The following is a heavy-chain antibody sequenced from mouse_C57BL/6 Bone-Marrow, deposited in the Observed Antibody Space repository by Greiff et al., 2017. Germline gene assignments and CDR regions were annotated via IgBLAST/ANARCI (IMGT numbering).Heavy chain of an antibody. V-gene: IGHV5-6*01. CDR3: ARQFYWYFDV. Sequence: EVQGVESGGDLVKPGGSLKLSCVASGFTFSSYGMSWVRQTPDKRLEWVATISSGGSYTYYPDSVKGRFTISRDNAKNTLYLQMSSLKSEDTAMYYCARQFYWYFDVWGTGTTVTVSS. J-gene: IGHJ1*03. CDR2: ISSGGSYT. CDR1: GFTFSSYG.